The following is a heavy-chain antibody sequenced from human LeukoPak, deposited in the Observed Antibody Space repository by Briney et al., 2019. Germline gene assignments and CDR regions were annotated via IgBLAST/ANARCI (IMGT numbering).Heavy chain of an antibody. CDR3: ARWHIVVVTAIPLGYFDL. CDR2: IYYSGST. J-gene: IGHJ2*01. CDR1: GGSMNNDY. D-gene: IGHD2-21*02. Sequence: SETLSLTCTVSGGSMNNDYWSWIRQPPDKGLEWIGYIYYSGSTNYNPSLKSRVTISVDTSKNQFSLKLSSVTAADTAVYYCARWHIVVVTAIPLGYFDLWGRGTLVTVSS. V-gene: IGHV4-59*01.